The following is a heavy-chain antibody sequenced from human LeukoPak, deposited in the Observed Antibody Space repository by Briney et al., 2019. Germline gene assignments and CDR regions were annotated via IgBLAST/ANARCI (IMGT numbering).Heavy chain of an antibody. J-gene: IGHJ4*02. CDR3: ARATVVVTLDY. CDR2: INHSGST. V-gene: IGHV4-34*01. Sequence: SETLSLTCAVYGGSFSGYYWSWIRQPPGKGLEWIGEINHSGSTNYSPSLKSRVTISVDTSKNQFSLKLSSVTAADTAVYYCARATVVVTLDYWGQGTLVTVSS. CDR1: GGSFSGYY. D-gene: IGHD3-22*01.